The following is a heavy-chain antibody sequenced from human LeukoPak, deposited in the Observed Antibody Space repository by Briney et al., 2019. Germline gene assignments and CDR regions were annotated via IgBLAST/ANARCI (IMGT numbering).Heavy chain of an antibody. J-gene: IGHJ4*02. CDR3: AEVPPPLGYCSSTSCPFDY. V-gene: IGHV1-18*04. D-gene: IGHD2-2*01. CDR1: GYTFTSYG. Sequence: GASVKVSCKASGYTFTSYGISWVRQAPGQGLEWMGWISAYNGNTNYAQKLQGRVTMTTDTSTSTAYMELRSLRSDATAVYYCAEVPPPLGYCSSTSCPFDYWGQGTLVTVSS. CDR2: ISAYNGNT.